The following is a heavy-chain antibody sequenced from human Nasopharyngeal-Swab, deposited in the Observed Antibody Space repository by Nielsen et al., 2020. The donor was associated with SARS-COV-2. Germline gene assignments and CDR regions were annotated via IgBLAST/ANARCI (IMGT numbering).Heavy chain of an antibody. CDR3: TRCGGSCYAGRDY. Sequence: GGSLRLSCAAPGFTFSDSAVHWVRQASGKGLEWVGRVRSKANNYATAYAASVKGRFTISRDDSKNTAYLQMNSLKTEDTAVYYCTRCGGSCYAGRDYWGQGTLVTVSS. D-gene: IGHD2-15*01. CDR2: VRSKANNYAT. J-gene: IGHJ4*02. CDR1: GFTFSDSA. V-gene: IGHV3-73*01.